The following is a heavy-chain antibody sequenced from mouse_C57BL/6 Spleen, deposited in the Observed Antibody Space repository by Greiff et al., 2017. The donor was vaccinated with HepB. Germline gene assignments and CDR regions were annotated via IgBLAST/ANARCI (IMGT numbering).Heavy chain of an antibody. D-gene: IGHD3-3*01. CDR3: AREGTGFAY. Sequence: QVQLQQSGAELVKPGASVKLSCKASGYTFTSYWMHWVKQRPGQGLEWIGMIHPNSGSTNYNEKFKSKATLTVAKSSSTAYMQLSVLTSEDSAVYDCAREGTGFAYWGQGTLVTVSA. CDR1: GYTFTSYW. V-gene: IGHV1-64*01. CDR2: IHPNSGST. J-gene: IGHJ3*01.